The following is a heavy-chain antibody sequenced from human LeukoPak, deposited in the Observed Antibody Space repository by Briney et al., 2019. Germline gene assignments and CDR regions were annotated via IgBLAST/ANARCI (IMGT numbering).Heavy chain of an antibody. Sequence: GVSLRLSCAVSGFPFSSAWMSWVRQAPGKGLEWVGQIKKKVERAATNYAAPVKGRFTISRDDSQNTLYLQMNSMKAEDTAVYYCTPHSSFDYWGQGALVTVSS. D-gene: IGHD2-15*01. J-gene: IGHJ4*02. CDR1: GFPFSSAW. V-gene: IGHV3-15*01. CDR3: TPHSSFDY. CDR2: IKKKVERAAT.